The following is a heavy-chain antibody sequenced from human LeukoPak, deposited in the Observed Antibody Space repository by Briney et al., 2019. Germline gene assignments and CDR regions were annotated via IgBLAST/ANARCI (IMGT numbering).Heavy chain of an antibody. J-gene: IGHJ3*01. CDR2: ISYDGRNK. D-gene: IGHD2-15*01. CDR1: GFTLNNHD. V-gene: IGHV3-30*18. Sequence: GRSLRLSCAASGFTLNNHDMHWVRQAPGKGLEWVAGISYDGRNKYYADSVKGRFTISRDNSKNTLTLQMNSLRTEDTAVYYCAKPRDIDSWAFDVWGQGTMVTVS. CDR3: AKPRDIDSWAFDV.